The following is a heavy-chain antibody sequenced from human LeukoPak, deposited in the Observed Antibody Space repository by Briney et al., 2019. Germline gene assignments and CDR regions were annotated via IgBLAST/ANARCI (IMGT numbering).Heavy chain of an antibody. J-gene: IGHJ5*02. CDR1: GASISSYY. D-gene: IGHD7-27*01. V-gene: IGHV4-4*07. CDR3: ARDASNWGYSWFDP. CDR2: IYNSGST. Sequence: SETLSLTCTVSGASISSYYWIWIRQPAGKGLEWIGRIYNSGSTKYNPSLKGRVTMSVDTSKNQFSLKLSSVTAADTAVYYCARDASNWGYSWFDPWGQGTLVTVSS.